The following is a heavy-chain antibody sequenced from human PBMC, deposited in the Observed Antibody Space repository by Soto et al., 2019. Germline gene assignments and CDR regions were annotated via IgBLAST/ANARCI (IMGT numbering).Heavy chain of an antibody. D-gene: IGHD6-13*01. CDR1: GGSISSSSYY. Sequence: SETLSLTCTVSGGSISSSSYYWGWIRQPPGKGLEWIGSIYYSGSTYYNPSLKSRVTISVDTSKNQFSLKLSSVTAADTAVYYCARICYSGYVVGWCLAAAGGVDYWGQGTLVTVSS. CDR3: ARICYSGYVVGWCLAAAGGVDY. V-gene: IGHV4-39*01. CDR2: IYYSGST. J-gene: IGHJ4*02.